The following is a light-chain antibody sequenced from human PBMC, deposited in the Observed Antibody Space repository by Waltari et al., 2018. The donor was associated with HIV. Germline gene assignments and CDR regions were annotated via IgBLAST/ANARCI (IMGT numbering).Light chain of an antibody. V-gene: IGLV3-10*01. Sequence: SYELTQPPSVSVSPGQTARITCSGDALPKQNSYWYQQNSGQAPVLVIYEDNNRPSGIPERFSGSSSGTMATLTISGAQVEDEADYYCYSTDSSINNRGVFGTGTKVTVL. CDR2: EDN. CDR3: YSTDSSINNRGV. CDR1: ALPKQN. J-gene: IGLJ1*01.